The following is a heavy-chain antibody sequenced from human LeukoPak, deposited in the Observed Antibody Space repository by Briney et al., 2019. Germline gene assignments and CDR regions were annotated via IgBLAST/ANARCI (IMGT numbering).Heavy chain of an antibody. CDR3: ARDCGSYGRRGWLDP. CDR1: GGSISSGGYY. V-gene: IGHV4-31*03. CDR2: IYYSGST. D-gene: IGHD5-18*01. J-gene: IGHJ5*02. Sequence: PSETLSLTCTVSGGSISSGGYYWSWIRQHPGKGLEWIGYIYYSGSTYYNPSLKSRVTISVDTSKNQFSLKLSSVTAADTAVYYCARDCGSYGRRGWLDPWGQGTLVTVSS.